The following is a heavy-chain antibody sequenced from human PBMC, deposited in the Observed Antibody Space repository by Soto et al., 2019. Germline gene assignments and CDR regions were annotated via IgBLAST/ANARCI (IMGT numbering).Heavy chain of an antibody. Sequence: PGGSLRLSCTASGFIFSNYYMTWIRQAPGKGLEWVSSISSRDLSLYYADSVKGRFTIFRDNAKNSLYLQMNSLRAEDTAVYYCARHIAASFDYWGQGTLVTVSS. J-gene: IGHJ4*02. CDR1: GFIFSNYY. CDR2: ISSRDLSL. D-gene: IGHD6-6*01. V-gene: IGHV3-11*04. CDR3: ARHIAASFDY.